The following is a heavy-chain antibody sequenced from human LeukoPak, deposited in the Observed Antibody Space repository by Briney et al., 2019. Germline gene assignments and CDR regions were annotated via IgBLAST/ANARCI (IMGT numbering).Heavy chain of an antibody. CDR2: IYSGGST. D-gene: IGHD1-26*01. CDR3: ASESGEDSEDAFDI. J-gene: IGHJ3*02. V-gene: IGHV3-66*02. CDR1: GFTVSSNY. Sequence: GGSLRHSCVASGFTVSSNYMSWVRQAPGKGLGWVSVIYSGGSTYYADSVKGRFTISRDNSKNTLYLQMNSLRAEDTAVYYCASESGEDSEDAFDIWGQGTMVTVSS.